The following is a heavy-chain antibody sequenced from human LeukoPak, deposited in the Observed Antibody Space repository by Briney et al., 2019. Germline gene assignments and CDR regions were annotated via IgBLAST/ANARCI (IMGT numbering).Heavy chain of an antibody. D-gene: IGHD3-10*01. Sequence: GRSLRLSCAASGFTFSSYAMHWVRQAPGKGLEWVAVISYDGSNKYYADSVKGRFTISRDNSKNTLYLQMNSLRAGDTAVYYCARVGSAMVRGSLYYYYYGMDVWGQGTTVTVSS. V-gene: IGHV3-30-3*01. CDR1: GFTFSSYA. J-gene: IGHJ6*02. CDR2: ISYDGSNK. CDR3: ARVGSAMVRGSLYYYYYGMDV.